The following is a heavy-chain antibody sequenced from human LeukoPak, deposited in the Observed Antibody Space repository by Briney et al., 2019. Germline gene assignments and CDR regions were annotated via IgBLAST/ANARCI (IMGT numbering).Heavy chain of an antibody. CDR2: IAHHGNNK. J-gene: IGHJ4*02. CDR3: AKDGSWSCTD. CDR1: GFTFSSSA. D-gene: IGHD2-8*02. V-gene: IGHV3-30*02. Sequence: PGGSLRLSCGASGFTFSSSAMQWVRQGAGKGLEWVAYIAHHGNNKYYADSVKGRFTISRDNSKGSLYLQMNSLRADDTAVYYCAKDGSWSCTDWGQGTLVRVSS.